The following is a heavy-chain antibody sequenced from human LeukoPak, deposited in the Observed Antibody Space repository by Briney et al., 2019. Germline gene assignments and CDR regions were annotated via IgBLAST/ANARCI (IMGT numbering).Heavy chain of an antibody. D-gene: IGHD3-3*01. J-gene: IGHJ6*03. CDR3: ARAPNDDFWSGMYYYYYMDV. Sequence: GGSLRLSCAASGFTFSSYAMSWVRQAPGKGLEWVSAISGSGGSTYYADSVKGRFTISRDNSKNTLYLQMNSLRAEDTAVYYCARAPNDDFWSGMYYYYYMDVWGKGTTVTVSS. V-gene: IGHV3-23*01. CDR2: ISGSGGST. CDR1: GFTFSSYA.